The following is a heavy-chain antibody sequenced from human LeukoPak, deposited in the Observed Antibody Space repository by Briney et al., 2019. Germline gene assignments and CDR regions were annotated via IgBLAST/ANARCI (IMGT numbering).Heavy chain of an antibody. CDR2: IYHSGGT. CDR3: ARRRGHDYDPLMDV. CDR1: GYSISSGSC. Sequence: SETLSLTCTVSGYSISSGSCWGWIRQPPGEGLDWIGSIYHSGGTFYNPSLKSRVTISVDTSKNQFSLKLSSVTAADTAVYYCARRRGHDYDPLMDVWGKGTTVTISS. J-gene: IGHJ6*03. V-gene: IGHV4-38-2*02. D-gene: IGHD3-22*01.